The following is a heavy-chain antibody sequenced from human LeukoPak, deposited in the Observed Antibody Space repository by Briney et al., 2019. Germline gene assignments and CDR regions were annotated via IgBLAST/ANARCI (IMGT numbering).Heavy chain of an antibody. J-gene: IGHJ4*02. V-gene: IGHV3-23*01. CDR3: AKDKRDVDTGMVTWLDY. CDR2: ISVSGCST. Sequence: GGSLRLSCAASGFTLSSYAMSWVRQAPGKGLEWFSAISVSGCSTYYADSVKGRFTISRDNSKNTLYLQMNSLRAEEKAVYYCAKDKRDVDTGMVTWLDYWGQGTLVTVSS. D-gene: IGHD5-18*01. CDR1: GFTLSSYA.